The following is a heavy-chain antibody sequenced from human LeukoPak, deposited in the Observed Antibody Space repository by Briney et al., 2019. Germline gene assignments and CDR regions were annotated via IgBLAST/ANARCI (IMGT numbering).Heavy chain of an antibody. CDR2: MSSSGSTI. CDR1: GFTFSDYY. D-gene: IGHD2-2*01. J-gene: IGHJ4*02. Sequence: PGGSLRLSCAASGFTFSDYYMNWIRQAPGKGLEWISYMSSSGSTISYADSVTGRFTVSRDNAKNSLYLQMDSVRAEDTAVYYCARSILPAANAIDYWGQGTLLTVSS. V-gene: IGHV3-11*04. CDR3: ARSILPAANAIDY.